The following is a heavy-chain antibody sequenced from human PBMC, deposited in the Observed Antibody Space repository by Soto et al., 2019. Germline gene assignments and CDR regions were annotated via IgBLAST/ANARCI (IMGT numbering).Heavy chain of an antibody. J-gene: IGHJ3*02. CDR2: ISVSGDST. D-gene: IGHD6-19*01. CDR3: AKDLLQWLVVGHDAFDI. Sequence: EVQLLESGGGLVQPGGSLRLSCVASGFTFTTYGMNWVRQAPGKGLEWVSGISVSGDSTFNADSVKGRFTISRDNSKNTLYLQMNSLRAEDTAVYYCAKDLLQWLVVGHDAFDIWGQGTMVTVSS. V-gene: IGHV3-23*01. CDR1: GFTFTTYG.